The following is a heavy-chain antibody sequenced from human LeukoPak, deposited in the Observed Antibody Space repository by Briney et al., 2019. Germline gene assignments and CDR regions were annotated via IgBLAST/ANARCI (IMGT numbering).Heavy chain of an antibody. J-gene: IGHJ3*02. D-gene: IGHD1-26*01. CDR3: AKPVGATVNDI. CDR2: IKQDGSEK. CDR1: GFTFSSYW. V-gene: IGHV3-7*01. Sequence: PGGSLRLSCAASGFTFSSYWMSWVRQAPGKGLEWVANIKQDGSEKYYVDSVKGRFTISRDNSKNTLYLQMNSLRAEDTAVYYCAKPVGATVNDIWGQGTMVTVSS.